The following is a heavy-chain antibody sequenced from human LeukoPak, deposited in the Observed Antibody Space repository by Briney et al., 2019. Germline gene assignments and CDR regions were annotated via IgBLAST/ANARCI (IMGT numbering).Heavy chain of an antibody. CDR1: GFTFDDYG. CDR3: AREPGWHRPLPSGLDYGDYYWGAYFDY. V-gene: IGHV3-20*04. D-gene: IGHD4-17*01. Sequence: GGSLRLSCAAYGFTFDDYGMSWVRQAPGKGREGVCGINWNGGSTAYADSVKGRFTISRDNAKNSLYLQMNSLRAEDTALYYCAREPGWHRPLPSGLDYGDYYWGAYFDYSGEGNLVTVSS. CDR2: INWNGGST. J-gene: IGHJ4*02.